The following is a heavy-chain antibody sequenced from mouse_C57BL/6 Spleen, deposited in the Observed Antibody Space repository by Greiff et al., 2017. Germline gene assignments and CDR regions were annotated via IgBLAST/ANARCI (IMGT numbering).Heavy chain of an antibody. D-gene: IGHD2-2*01. CDR2: IYPGDGDT. V-gene: IGHV1-82*01. J-gene: IGHJ2*01. Sequence: VKLQQSGPELVKPGASVKISCKASGYAFSSSWMNWVKQRPGKGLEWIGRIYPGDGDTNYNGKFKGKATLTADKSSSTAYMQLTGLTSEDTAVSFCARCGYENYFDYWGQGTTLTVSS. CDR3: ARCGYENYFDY. CDR1: GYAFSSSW.